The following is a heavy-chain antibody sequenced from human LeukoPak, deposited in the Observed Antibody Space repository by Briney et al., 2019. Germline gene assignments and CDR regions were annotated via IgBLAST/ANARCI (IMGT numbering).Heavy chain of an antibody. Sequence: PSETLSLTCTVSGGSISSYYWSWIRQPPGKGLEWIGYIYYSGSTNYNPSLKSRVTISVDTSKNQFSLKLSSVTAADTAVYYCARGVGSYKTYYYYYMDVWGKGTTVTVSS. CDR3: ARGVGSYKTYYYYYMDV. J-gene: IGHJ6*03. CDR2: IYYSGST. CDR1: GGSISSYY. V-gene: IGHV4-59*01. D-gene: IGHD1-26*01.